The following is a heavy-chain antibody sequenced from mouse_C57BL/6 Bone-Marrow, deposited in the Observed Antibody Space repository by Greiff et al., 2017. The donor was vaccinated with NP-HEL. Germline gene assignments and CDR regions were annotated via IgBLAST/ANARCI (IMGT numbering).Heavy chain of an antibody. CDR3: ARRTYYYGSSLYYFDY. CDR2: ISGGGGNT. CDR1: GFTFSSYT. J-gene: IGHJ2*01. V-gene: IGHV5-9*01. Sequence: DVQLVESGGGLVKPGGSLKLSCAASGFTFSSYTMSWVRQTPEKRLEWVATISGGGGNTYYPDSVKGRFTISRDNAKNTLYLQMSSLRSEDTALYYCARRTYYYGSSLYYFDYWGQGTTLTVSS. D-gene: IGHD1-1*01.